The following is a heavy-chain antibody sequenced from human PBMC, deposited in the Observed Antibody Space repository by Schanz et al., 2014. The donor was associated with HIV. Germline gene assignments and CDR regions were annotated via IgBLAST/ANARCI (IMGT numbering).Heavy chain of an antibody. V-gene: IGHV3-30*18. CDR3: VKAYSSGFSGAGS. CDR1: GFTLSSYS. Sequence: VQLVESGGGLVKPGGSLRLSCAASGFTLSSYSMNWVRQAPGKGLEWVALIPYDGNNDFYADSVKGRFTISRDNGKNSLFLQMNSLRAEDTAIYYCVKAYSSGFSGAGSWGQGALVTVSS. D-gene: IGHD5-18*01. J-gene: IGHJ5*02. CDR2: IPYDGNND.